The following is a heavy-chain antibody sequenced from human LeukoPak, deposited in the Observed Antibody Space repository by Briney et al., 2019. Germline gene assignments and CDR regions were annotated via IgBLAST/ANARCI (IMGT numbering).Heavy chain of an antibody. D-gene: IGHD5-18*01. V-gene: IGHV3-7*01. CDR3: ASEGEFGYGYFY. CDR2: IKQDGSEK. Sequence: GGSLRLSCAASGFTFSNYWMSWVRQAPGKGLEWVANIKQDGSEKNYVDSVKGRFTIPRDNAKNSLYLQMNSLRAEDTAVYYCASEGEFGYGYFYWGQGTLVTVSS. CDR1: GFTFSNYW. J-gene: IGHJ4*02.